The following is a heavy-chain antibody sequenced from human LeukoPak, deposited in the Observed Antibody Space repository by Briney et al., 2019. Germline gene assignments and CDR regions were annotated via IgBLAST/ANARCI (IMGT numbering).Heavy chain of an antibody. D-gene: IGHD2-2*01. V-gene: IGHV3-72*01. CDR1: GFTFSDHY. J-gene: IGHJ4*02. CDR3: VRERGIVVVPAASLSIFDY. Sequence: PGGSLRLSCAASGFTFSDHYMDWVRQTPGEGLEWVGRTRNKANSYTTEYAASVKGRFTISRDDSKNSLYLQMNSLKTEDTAVYYCVRERGIVVVPAASLSIFDYWGQGTLVTVSS. CDR2: TRNKANSYTT.